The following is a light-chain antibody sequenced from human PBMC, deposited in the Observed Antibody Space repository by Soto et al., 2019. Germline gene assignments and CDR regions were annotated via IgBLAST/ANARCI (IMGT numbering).Light chain of an antibody. CDR1: SGINVGTYR. J-gene: IGLJ2*01. Sequence: QPVLTQPSSLSASPGASASLTCTLRSGINVGTYRIYWYQQKPGSPPQYLLRYKSESDKQQGSGVPSRFSGSKDASANAGILHISGLQSEDEAGYYCIIWHNSAVVFGGGTKVTVL. CDR2: YKSESDK. CDR3: IIWHNSAVV. V-gene: IGLV5-45*03.